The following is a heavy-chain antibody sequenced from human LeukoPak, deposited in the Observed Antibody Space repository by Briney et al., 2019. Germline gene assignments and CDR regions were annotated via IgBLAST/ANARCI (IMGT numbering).Heavy chain of an antibody. CDR2: ISSSGSAI. D-gene: IGHD3-10*02. J-gene: IGHJ6*04. CDR3: AELGITMIGGV. V-gene: IGHV3-48*03. Sequence: GGSLRLSCAASGFTFSSYEMNWVRQAPGKGLEWVSYISSSGSAIYYADSVKGRLTISRDNAKNSLYLQMSSLRAKDTAVYYCAELGITMIGGVWGKGTTVTISS. CDR1: GFTFSSYE.